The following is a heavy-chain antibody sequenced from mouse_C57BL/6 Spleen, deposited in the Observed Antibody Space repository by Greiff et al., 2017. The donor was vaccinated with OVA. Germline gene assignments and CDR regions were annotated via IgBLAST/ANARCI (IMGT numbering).Heavy chain of an antibody. CDR2: ISSGGDYI. CDR3: TRVGLPYAMDY. J-gene: IGHJ4*01. CDR1: GFTFSSYA. Sequence: EVHLVESGEGLVKPGGSLKLSCAASGFTFSSYAMSWVRQTPEKRLEWVAYISSGGDYIYYADTVKGRFTISRDNARNTLYLQMSSLKSEDTAMYYCTRVGLPYAMDYWGQGTSVTVSS. D-gene: IGHD2-4*01. V-gene: IGHV5-9-1*02.